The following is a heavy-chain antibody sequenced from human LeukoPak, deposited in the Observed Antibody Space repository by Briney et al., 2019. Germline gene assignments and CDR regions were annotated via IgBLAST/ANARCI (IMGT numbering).Heavy chain of an antibody. CDR3: ANYLAVAGRAYYFDY. CDR1: GFTFSSYA. CDR2: NSGSGGST. V-gene: IGHV3-23*01. Sequence: GGSLRLSCAASGFTFSSYAMSWVRQAPGKGLEWVSANSGSGGSTYYADSVKGRFTISRDNSKNTLYLQMNSLRAEDTAVYYCANYLAVAGRAYYFDYWGQGTLVTVSS. J-gene: IGHJ4*02. D-gene: IGHD6-19*01.